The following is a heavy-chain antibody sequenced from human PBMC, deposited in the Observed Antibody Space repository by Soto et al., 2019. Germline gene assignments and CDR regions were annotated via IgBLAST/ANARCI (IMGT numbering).Heavy chain of an antibody. D-gene: IGHD3-22*01. V-gene: IGHV1-46*01. J-gene: IGHJ6*02. CDR1: GYTFTSYY. CDR3: ARDYYYDSSGYYYGAPVMDV. Sequence: ASVKVSCKASGYTFTSYYMHWVRQAPGQGLEWMGIINPSGGSTSYAQKFQGRVTMTRDTSTSTVYMELSSLRSEDTAVYYCARDYYYDSSGYYYGAPVMDVWGQGTTVTVSS. CDR2: INPSGGST.